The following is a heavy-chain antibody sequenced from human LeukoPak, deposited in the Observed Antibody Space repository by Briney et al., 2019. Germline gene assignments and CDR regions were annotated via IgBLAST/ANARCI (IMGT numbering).Heavy chain of an antibody. CDR3: ARVWYDDYYFDY. D-gene: IGHD1-1*01. CDR2: TNQDGSAK. Sequence: GGSLRLSCAASEFTFGSYWMSWVRQAPGKGLEWVATTNQDGSAKYYVDSVKGRFTISRDNAKNSLYLQMNYLTAEDTAVYYCARVWYDDYYFDYWGQGTLVIVSS. CDR1: EFTFGSYW. J-gene: IGHJ4*02. V-gene: IGHV3-7*01.